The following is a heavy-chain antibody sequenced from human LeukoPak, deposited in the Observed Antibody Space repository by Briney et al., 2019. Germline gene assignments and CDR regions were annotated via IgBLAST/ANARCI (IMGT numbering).Heavy chain of an antibody. J-gene: IGHJ4*02. D-gene: IGHD1-26*01. Sequence: SETLSLTCTVSGVSISTYYASWIRQAPGKGLEFIGFIYNGGNTNYNPSLKSRATISVDTSNNQFSLRLTSVTAADTAMYYCAAGPWELDFWSQGTLVTVSS. CDR3: AAGPWELDF. V-gene: IGHV4-4*09. CDR1: GVSISTYY. CDR2: IYNGGNT.